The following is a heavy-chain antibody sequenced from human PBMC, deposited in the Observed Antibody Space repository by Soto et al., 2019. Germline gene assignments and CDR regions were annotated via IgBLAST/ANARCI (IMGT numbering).Heavy chain of an antibody. CDR2: ISSSSSYI. J-gene: IGHJ4*02. CDR1: GFTFSSYS. V-gene: IGHV3-21*01. Sequence: PGGFLRLSCAASGFTFSSYSMNWVRQAPGKGLEWVSSISSSSSYIYYADSVKGRFTISRDNAKNSLYLQMNSLRAEDTAVYYCARGTVAATFDYWGQGTLVTVSS. CDR3: ARGTVAATFDY. D-gene: IGHD6-19*01.